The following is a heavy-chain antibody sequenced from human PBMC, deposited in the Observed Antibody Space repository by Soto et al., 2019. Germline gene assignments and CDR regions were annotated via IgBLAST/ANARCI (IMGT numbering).Heavy chain of an antibody. CDR2: INPNSGST. D-gene: IGHD2-15*01. Sequence: QVQLVQSGAEVKKPGASVKVSCKASGYTFTGYYMHWVRQAPGQGLEWMGWINPNSGSTNYAQKFQGRVTRTRDTCSSSAYMGQSRLRSDDTAVYYCAINGGALGDCSGGSCYSSYWGRGTLVTVSS. J-gene: IGHJ4*02. CDR3: AINGGALGDCSGGSCYSSY. V-gene: IGHV1-2*02. CDR1: GYTFTGYY.